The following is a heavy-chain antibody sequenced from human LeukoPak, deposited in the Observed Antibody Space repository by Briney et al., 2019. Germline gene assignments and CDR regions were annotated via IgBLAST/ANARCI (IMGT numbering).Heavy chain of an antibody. V-gene: IGHV4-34*01. CDR1: GGSFSGYY. Sequence: SETLSLTCAVYGGSFSGYYWSWIRQPPGKGLEWIGEINHSGSTNYNPSHKSRVTISVDTSKNQFSLKLSSVTAADTAVYYCARVPYIARLRFGSGFDYWGQGTLVTVSS. D-gene: IGHD5-12*01. CDR3: ARVPYIARLRFGSGFDY. J-gene: IGHJ4*02. CDR2: INHSGST.